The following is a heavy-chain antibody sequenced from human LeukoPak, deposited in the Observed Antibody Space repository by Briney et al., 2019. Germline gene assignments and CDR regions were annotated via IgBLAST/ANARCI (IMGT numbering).Heavy chain of an antibody. CDR2: ISAYNGNT. V-gene: IGHV1-18*01. D-gene: IGHD3-10*01. CDR1: GYTFTSYG. CDR3: ARDQEWFGEIGMDV. J-gene: IGHJ6*03. Sequence: GSSVKVSCKASGYTFTSYGISWVRQAPGQGLEWMGWISAYNGNTNYAQKLQGRVTMTTDTSTSTAYVELRSLRSDDTAVYYCARDQEWFGEIGMDVWGKGTTVTVSS.